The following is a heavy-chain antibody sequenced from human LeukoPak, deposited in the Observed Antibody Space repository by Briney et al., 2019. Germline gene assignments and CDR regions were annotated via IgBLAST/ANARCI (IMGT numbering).Heavy chain of an antibody. CDR1: GFTFSSYS. CDR3: ARDAISCSSTSCFFDY. Sequence: SGGSLRLSCAASGFTFSSYSMNWVRQAPGKGLEWISYIGSTITTNYSADSVRGRFTISRDNAKNSLYLQMNRLRAEDTAVYYCARDAISCSSTSCFFDYWGQGAQVTVSS. D-gene: IGHD2-2*01. J-gene: IGHJ4*02. V-gene: IGHV3-48*04. CDR2: IGSTITTN.